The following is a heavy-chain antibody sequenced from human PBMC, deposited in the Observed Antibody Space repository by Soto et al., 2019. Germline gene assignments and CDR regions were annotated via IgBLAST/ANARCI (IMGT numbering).Heavy chain of an antibody. Sequence: DSVKVSCKASGYTFTSYAMHWVRQAPGQRLEWMGWINAGNGNTKYSQKFQGRVTITRDTSASTAYMELSSLRSEDTAVYYCACTPYYYDSSGMYYFDYWGQGTLVTVSS. D-gene: IGHD3-22*01. CDR1: GYTFTSYA. J-gene: IGHJ4*02. V-gene: IGHV1-3*01. CDR2: INAGNGNT. CDR3: ACTPYYYDSSGMYYFDY.